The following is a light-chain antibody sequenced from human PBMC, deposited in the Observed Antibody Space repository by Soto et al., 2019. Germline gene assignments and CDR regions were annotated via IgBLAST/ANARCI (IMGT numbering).Light chain of an antibody. Sequence: DIQMTQSPSSLSASVGDRVTITCRASQGISNYLAWYQQKPGKVPKLLIYAASTLQSGVPSRFSGSGSGTDFTLTISSLQPEDVATCYCQKYNSAPPLTFGGGTKVDIK. CDR2: AAS. J-gene: IGKJ4*01. CDR3: QKYNSAPPLT. CDR1: QGISNY. V-gene: IGKV1-27*01.